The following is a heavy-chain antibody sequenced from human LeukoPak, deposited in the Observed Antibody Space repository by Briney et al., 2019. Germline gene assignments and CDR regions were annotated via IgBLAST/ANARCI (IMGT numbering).Heavy chain of an antibody. Sequence: SETLSLTCTVSGGSISRGGYYWSWIRQHPGKGLEWIGYIYYSGSTYYNPSLKSRVTISVDTSKNQFSLKLSSVTAADTAVYYCARNYYGSGSYCMDVWGQGTTVTVSS. CDR2: IYYSGST. CDR1: GGSISRGGYY. J-gene: IGHJ6*02. V-gene: IGHV4-31*03. D-gene: IGHD3-10*01. CDR3: ARNYYGSGSYCMDV.